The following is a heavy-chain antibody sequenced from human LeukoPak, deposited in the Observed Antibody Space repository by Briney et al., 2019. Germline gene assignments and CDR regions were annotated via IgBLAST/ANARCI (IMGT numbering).Heavy chain of an antibody. V-gene: IGHV1-2*02. D-gene: IGHD6-13*01. CDR3: ARGEFVSSSWYVPHVPGNY. Sequence: ASVKVSCKASGYTFTGYYMHWVRQAPGQGLEWMGWINPNSGGTNYAQKFQGRVTMTGDTSISTAYMELSRLRSDNPAVYYCARGEFVSSSWYVPHVPGNYWGQGTLVTVSS. J-gene: IGHJ4*02. CDR1: GYTFTGYY. CDR2: INPNSGGT.